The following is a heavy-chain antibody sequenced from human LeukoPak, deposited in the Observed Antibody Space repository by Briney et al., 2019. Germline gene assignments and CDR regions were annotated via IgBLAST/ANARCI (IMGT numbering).Heavy chain of an antibody. CDR2: ISSSSSYI. D-gene: IGHD3-10*01. J-gene: IGHJ4*02. CDR3: ARGRGAVRGVIAYYFDY. CDR1: GFTFSSYS. Sequence: GGSLRLSCAASGFTFSSYSMNWVRQAPGKGLEWVSSISSSSSYIYYADSVKGRFTISRDNAKNSLYLQMNSLKAEDTAVYYCARGRGAVRGVIAYYFDYWGQGTLVTVSS. V-gene: IGHV3-21*01.